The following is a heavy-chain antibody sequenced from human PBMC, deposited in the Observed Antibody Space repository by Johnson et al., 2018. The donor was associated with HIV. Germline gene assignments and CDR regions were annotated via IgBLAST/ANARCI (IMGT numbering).Heavy chain of an antibody. Sequence: QVQLVESGGGVVQPGRSLRLSCAASGFTFSSYAMHWVRQAPGKGLEWVAVIWYDGSNKYYADSVKGRFTISRDNSKNTLYLQMNSQRAEDTAVYYCAREGPSERAGFDIWGQGTMVTVSS. J-gene: IGHJ3*02. V-gene: IGHV3-33*08. CDR1: GFTFSSYA. CDR3: AREGPSERAGFDI. CDR2: IWYDGSNK.